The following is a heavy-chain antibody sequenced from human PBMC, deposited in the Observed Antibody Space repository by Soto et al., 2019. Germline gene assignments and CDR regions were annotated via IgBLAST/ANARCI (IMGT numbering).Heavy chain of an antibody. J-gene: IGHJ5*02. D-gene: IGHD3-22*01. V-gene: IGHV3-33*01. CDR3: ARDTGGDSSGYPINWFDP. CDR2: IWYDGSNK. CDR1: GFTFSSYG. Sequence: QVQLVESGGGVVQPGRSLRLSCAASGFTFSSYGMHWVRQAPGKGLEWVAVIWYDGSNKYYADSVKGRFTISRDNSKNPLYLQMNSLRAEDTAVYYCARDTGGDSSGYPINWFDPWGQGTLVTVSS.